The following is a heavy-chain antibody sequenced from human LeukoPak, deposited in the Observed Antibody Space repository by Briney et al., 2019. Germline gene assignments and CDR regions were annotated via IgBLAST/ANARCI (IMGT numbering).Heavy chain of an antibody. CDR2: IYYSGST. V-gene: IGHV4-59*01. CDR1: GGSISNYY. D-gene: IGHD3-22*01. Sequence: SETLSLTCTVSGGSISNYYWSWIRQPPGKELEWIGYIYYSGSTNYNPSLKSRVTISVDTSKNQFSLKLSSVAAADTAVYYCARAHSYDSSGYPHDAFDIWGQGTMVTVSP. CDR3: ARAHSYDSSGYPHDAFDI. J-gene: IGHJ3*02.